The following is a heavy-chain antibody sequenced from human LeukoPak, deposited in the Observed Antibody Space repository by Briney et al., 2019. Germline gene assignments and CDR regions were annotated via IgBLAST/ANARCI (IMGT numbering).Heavy chain of an antibody. J-gene: IGHJ4*02. Sequence: PGGSLRLSCAASGFTFDDYAMHWVRQAPGKGLEWVSGISWNSGSIGYADSVKGRFTISRDNSKNTLYLQMNSLRAEDTAVYYCANATPDPDYGDYDYFDYWGQGTLVTVSS. CDR1: GFTFDDYA. CDR3: ANATPDPDYGDYDYFDY. CDR2: ISWNSGSI. D-gene: IGHD4-17*01. V-gene: IGHV3-9*01.